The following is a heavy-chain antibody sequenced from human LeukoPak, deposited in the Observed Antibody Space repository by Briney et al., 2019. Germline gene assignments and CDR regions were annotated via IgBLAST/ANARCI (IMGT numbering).Heavy chain of an antibody. D-gene: IGHD3-3*01. J-gene: IGHJ4*02. Sequence: PGGSLRLSCAASGFTFSDYYMSWVRQAPGKGLEWVSYISSSGSTIYYADSVKGRFTISRDNAKNSLYLQMNSLRAEDTAVYYCAREKASGYDFWSGYYIDYWGQGTLVTVSS. V-gene: IGHV3-11*04. CDR2: ISSSGSTI. CDR3: AREKASGYDFWSGYYIDY. CDR1: GFTFSDYY.